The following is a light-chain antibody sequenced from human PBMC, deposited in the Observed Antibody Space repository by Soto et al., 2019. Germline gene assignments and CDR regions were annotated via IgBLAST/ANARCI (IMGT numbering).Light chain of an antibody. CDR1: SSDVGGYNY. J-gene: IGLJ1*01. CDR2: DVC. Sequence: QSALTQRRSVSGSPGQSVTISCTGTSSDVGGYNYVSWYQQHPGRAPKLMIYDVCKRPSGVPDRFSGSKSGNTASLTISGLPAEDEADYYCCSYAGSYGNVFGIGTKLTVL. CDR3: CSYAGSYGNV. V-gene: IGLV2-11*01.